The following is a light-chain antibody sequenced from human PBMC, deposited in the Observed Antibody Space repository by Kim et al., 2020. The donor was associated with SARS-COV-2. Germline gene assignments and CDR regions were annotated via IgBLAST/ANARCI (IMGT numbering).Light chain of an antibody. CDR2: GAS. CDR1: QSVSSSY. CDR3: HQYSSSSGT. V-gene: IGKV3-20*01. J-gene: IGKJ2*01. Sequence: EIVLTQSPGTLSLSPGERATLSCRASQSVSSSYLVWYKQKTGQAPRLLIYGASRRATGIPDRFSGSGSGTVFTLTINRLEPEDFAVYYCHQYSSSSGTFGQGTKLEI.